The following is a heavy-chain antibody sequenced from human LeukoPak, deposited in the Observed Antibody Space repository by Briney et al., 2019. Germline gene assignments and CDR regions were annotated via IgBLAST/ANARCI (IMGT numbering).Heavy chain of an antibody. D-gene: IGHD2-15*01. CDR2: IYHSGST. V-gene: IGHV4-38-2*01. J-gene: IGHJ4*02. CDR1: GYSISSGYY. CDR3: ARGSYCSGGSCYSGYYFDY. Sequence: KPSETLSLTCAVSGYSISSGYYWGWIRQPPGKGLEWIGSIYHSGSTYYNPSLKSRVTMSVDTSKNQFSLKLSSVTAADTAVYYCARGSYCSGGSCYSGYYFDYWGQGTLVPVSS.